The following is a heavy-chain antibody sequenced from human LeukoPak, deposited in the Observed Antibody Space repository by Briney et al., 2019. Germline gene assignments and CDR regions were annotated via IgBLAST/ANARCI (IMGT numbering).Heavy chain of an antibody. CDR2: TKQDGSEK. D-gene: IGHD2-15*01. CDR1: GFTFSSYS. Sequence: GGSLRLSCAASGFTFSSYSMNWVRQAPGKGLEGVANTKQDGSEKYYVDSVKGRFTISRDNAKNSLYLQMNSLRVEDTAVYYCARPGLYCSGGICYPFESWGQGTLVTVSS. CDR3: ARPGLYCSGGICYPFES. J-gene: IGHJ4*02. V-gene: IGHV3-7*01.